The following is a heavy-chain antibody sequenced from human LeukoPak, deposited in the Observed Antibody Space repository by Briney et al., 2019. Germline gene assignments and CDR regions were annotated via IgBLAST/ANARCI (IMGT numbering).Heavy chain of an antibody. V-gene: IGHV4-38-2*02. Sequence: NPSETLSLTCTVSGYSISSGYYWGWIRQPPGKGLEWIGSIYHSGSTYYNPSLKSRVTISVDTSKNQFSLKLSSVTAADTAVYYCARVSDISVAAYFDYWGQGTLVTVSS. CDR1: GYSISSGYY. CDR3: ARVSDISVAAYFDY. D-gene: IGHD6-19*01. CDR2: IYHSGST. J-gene: IGHJ4*02.